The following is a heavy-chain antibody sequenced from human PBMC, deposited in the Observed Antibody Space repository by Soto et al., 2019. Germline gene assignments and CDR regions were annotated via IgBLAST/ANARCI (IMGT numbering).Heavy chain of an antibody. CDR2: IDWDDDK. Sequence: ASGPTLVNPTQTLTLTCTFSGFSLSTSGMRVSWIRQPPGKALEWLARIDWDDDKFYSASLKTRLTISKDTSKNQVVLTMTNMDPVDTATYYCARIGPIYSSSPGAFDYWGQGTLVTVSS. CDR3: ARIGPIYSSSPGAFDY. V-gene: IGHV2-70*04. J-gene: IGHJ4*02. D-gene: IGHD6-6*01. CDR1: GFSLSTSGMR.